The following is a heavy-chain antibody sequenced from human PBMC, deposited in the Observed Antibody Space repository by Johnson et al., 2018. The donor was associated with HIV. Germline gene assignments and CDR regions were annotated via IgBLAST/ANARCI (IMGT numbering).Heavy chain of an antibody. Sequence: VQLVESGGGLVQPGGSLRLSCVVSGFTFTSYAMTWVRQAPGKGMEWVSAISGDDDITYYADSVKGRFTISRDNSKNTLYLQMNSLRAEETALYYCAKDPYYYDSSGYRGNAFDIWGQGTMVTVSS. CDR3: AKDPYYYDSSGYRGNAFDI. D-gene: IGHD3-22*01. CDR2: ISGDDDIT. V-gene: IGHV3-23*04. CDR1: GFTFTSYA. J-gene: IGHJ3*02.